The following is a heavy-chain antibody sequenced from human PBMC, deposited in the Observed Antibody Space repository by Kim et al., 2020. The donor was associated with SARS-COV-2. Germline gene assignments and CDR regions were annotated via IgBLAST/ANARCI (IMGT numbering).Heavy chain of an antibody. Sequence: GGSLRLSCVASGFTFSSYGMHWVRQAPGKGLEWVGVIRYDASNQYYADSVKGRFTISRDNSKNTLYLHMDNLSADDTGAYFCARGMVVAGISPHFDSWGQGTLVTVST. D-gene: IGHD2-15*01. CDR2: IRYDASNQ. CDR3: ARGMVVAGISPHFDS. J-gene: IGHJ1*01. V-gene: IGHV3-33*01. CDR1: GFTFSSYG.